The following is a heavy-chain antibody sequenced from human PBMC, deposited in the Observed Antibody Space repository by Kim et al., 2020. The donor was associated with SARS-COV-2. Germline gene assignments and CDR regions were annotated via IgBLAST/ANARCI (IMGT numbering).Heavy chain of an antibody. V-gene: IGHV3-48*03. CDR2: IGSGGGTV. D-gene: IGHD6-13*01. Sequence: GGSLRLSCTASGFTFSTYEMNWVRQAPGKGLEWVSYIGSGGGTVYYAESVEGRFSISRDNAKNSLYLQMNSLRVEDTAVYYCARAQDQQVVRGYFDYWGQGALVTVAS. CDR3: ARAQDQQVVRGYFDY. CDR1: GFTFSTYE. J-gene: IGHJ4*02.